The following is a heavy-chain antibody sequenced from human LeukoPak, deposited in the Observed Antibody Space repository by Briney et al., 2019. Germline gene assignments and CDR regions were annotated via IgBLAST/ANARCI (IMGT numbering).Heavy chain of an antibody. CDR3: ARQSIAAAFGY. CDR2: INHSGST. J-gene: IGHJ4*02. D-gene: IGHD6-13*01. Sequence: KPSETLSLTCTVPGGSISSSSYYWGWIRQPPGKGLEWIGEINHSGSTNYNPSLKSRVTISVDTSKNQFSLKLSSVTAADTAVYYCARQSIAAAFGYWGQGTLVTVSS. V-gene: IGHV4-39*07. CDR1: GGSISSSSYY.